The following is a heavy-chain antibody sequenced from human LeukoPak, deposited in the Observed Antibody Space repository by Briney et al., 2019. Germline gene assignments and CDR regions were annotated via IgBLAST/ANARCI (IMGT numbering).Heavy chain of an antibody. CDR2: MYPNSDNT. D-gene: IGHD3-3*01. V-gene: IGHV1-8*03. J-gene: IGHJ3*02. CDR3: ARGLTIFGAVNDAFDI. Sequence: ASVKVSCKASGYTFTNYYINWVRQAPGQGLEWRGWMYPNSDNTGYAQEFQGRVTITRNTSTSTSYMELTSLRSEATAVYYCARGLTIFGAVNDAFDIWGQGTMVTVSS. CDR1: GYTFTNYY.